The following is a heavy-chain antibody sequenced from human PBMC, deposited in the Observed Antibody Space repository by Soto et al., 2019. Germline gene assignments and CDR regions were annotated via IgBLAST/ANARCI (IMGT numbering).Heavy chain of an antibody. V-gene: IGHV4-34*01. CDR2: INHSGST. CDR1: GGSFSGYY. J-gene: IGHJ6*02. D-gene: IGHD3-9*01. Sequence: QVQLQQWGAGLLKPSETLSLTCAVYGGSFSGYYWSWIRQPPGKGLEWIGEINHSGSTNYNPSLKSRVTISVDTYKNRCSLKLSSVTAADTAVYYCARGQSVRYFDWPKGYYYGMDVWGQGTTVTVSS. CDR3: ARGQSVRYFDWPKGYYYGMDV.